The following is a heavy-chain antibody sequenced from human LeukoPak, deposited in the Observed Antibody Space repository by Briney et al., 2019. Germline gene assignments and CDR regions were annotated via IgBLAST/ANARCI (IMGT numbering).Heavy chain of an antibody. J-gene: IGHJ4*02. CDR3: ARISVVSYYFEY. Sequence: QPGGSLRLSCAASGFTLSDYWMTWVRQAPGKGLQWVANIKLDGTEKYYVDSVKGRFTISRDDPKNTVFLEMESLRAEDTAVHYCARISVVSYYFEYWGQGTLVTVSS. V-gene: IGHV3-7*01. CDR1: GFTLSDYW. CDR2: IKLDGTEK. D-gene: IGHD2-8*02.